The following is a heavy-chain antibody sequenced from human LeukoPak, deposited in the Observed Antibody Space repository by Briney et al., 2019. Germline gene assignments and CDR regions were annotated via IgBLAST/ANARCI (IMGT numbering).Heavy chain of an antibody. D-gene: IGHD5-12*01. CDR1: VLTLSSNY. V-gene: IGHV3-66*01. Sequence: GRCLSPSCAASVLTLSSNYTGWVSQTPGRGVEWVPIIYRSGSTYYEASANDRFSVSSDSSRNTSYLQMNSLGTDDTAVYYCARSLVRSGYDYFDYWGQGTLVTVSS. J-gene: IGHJ4*02. CDR3: ARSLVRSGYDYFDY. CDR2: IYRSGST.